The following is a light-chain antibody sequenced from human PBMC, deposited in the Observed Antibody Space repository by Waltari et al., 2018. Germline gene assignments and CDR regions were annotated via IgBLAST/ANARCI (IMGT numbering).Light chain of an antibody. Sequence: VVLTQSPATLSVSPGESAIISCRASQSVSSNLAWYQQKPGQAPRLLIYDASPRASSLPARFTSSGSGTEFTLTIHSLQSEDSATYYCQQYNRGPPITFGQGTRLDIK. CDR1: QSVSSN. CDR2: DAS. J-gene: IGKJ5*01. V-gene: IGKV3-15*01. CDR3: QQYNRGPPIT.